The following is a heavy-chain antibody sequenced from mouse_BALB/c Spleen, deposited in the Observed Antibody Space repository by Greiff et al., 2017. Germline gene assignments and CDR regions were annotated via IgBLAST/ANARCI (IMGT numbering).Heavy chain of an antibody. Sequence: EVQVVESGGGLVQPGGSLRLSCATSGFTFTDYYMSWVRQPPGKALEWLGFIRNKANGYTTEYSASVKGRFTISRDNSQSILYLQMNTLRAEDSATYYCARDEATPFAYWGQGTLVTVSA. V-gene: IGHV7-3*02. J-gene: IGHJ3*01. CDR2: IRNKANGYTT. CDR1: GFTFTDYY. CDR3: ARDEATPFAY.